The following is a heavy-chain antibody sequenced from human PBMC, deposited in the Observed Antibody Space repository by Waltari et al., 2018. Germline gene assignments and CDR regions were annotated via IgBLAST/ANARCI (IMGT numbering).Heavy chain of an antibody. D-gene: IGHD2-15*01. CDR1: GDALGSRYV. V-gene: IGHV4-4*02. Sequence: QLQLQESGPGLVKPSGTLSLSCAVSGDALGSRYVWNWVRQSPQKGLELMGQVRCSGTTHYNPPFASLVTISLATSNDQFSLKLTSATAADTAVYYCARDRGRGLFLDTWGPGILVSVSP. CDR2: VRCSGTT. CDR3: ARDRGRGLFLDT. J-gene: IGHJ5*02.